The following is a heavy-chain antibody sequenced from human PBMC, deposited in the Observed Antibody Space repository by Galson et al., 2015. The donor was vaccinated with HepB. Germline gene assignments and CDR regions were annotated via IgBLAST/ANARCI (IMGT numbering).Heavy chain of an antibody. J-gene: IGHJ5*01. CDR3: AKEDFGDALNPDT. CDR1: GFNFRTYA. V-gene: IGHV3-23*01. CDR2: ISGGDGDA. Sequence: SLRLSCAGSGFNFRTYAMSWVRQAPGEGLEWVSGISGGDGDAHYADSVKGRFTIPRDNSKTTVFLQINRLRVEDTGIYYCAKEDFGDALNPDTWGLGALVTVSS. D-gene: IGHD4/OR15-4a*01.